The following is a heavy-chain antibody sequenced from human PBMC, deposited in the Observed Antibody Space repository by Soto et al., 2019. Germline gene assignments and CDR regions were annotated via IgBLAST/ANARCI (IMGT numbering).Heavy chain of an antibody. J-gene: IGHJ4*02. CDR3: ASSLDSSGYYGGLLPDY. V-gene: IGHV5-51*01. Sequence: GESLKISCKGSGYSFTSYWIGWVRQMPGKGLEWMGIIYPGDSDTRYSPSFQGQVTISADKSISTAYLQWSSLKASDTAMYYCASSLDSSGYYGGLLPDYWGQGTLVTVSS. CDR2: IYPGDSDT. D-gene: IGHD3-22*01. CDR1: GYSFTSYW.